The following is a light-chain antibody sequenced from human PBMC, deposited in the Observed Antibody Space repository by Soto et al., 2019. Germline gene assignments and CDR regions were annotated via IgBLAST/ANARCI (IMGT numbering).Light chain of an antibody. CDR2: DVS. Sequence: QSALTQPASVSGSPGQSITISCTGTSSDVGGYNYVSWYQQHPGKAPKLMIYDVSYRPPGVSNRFSGSKSGNTASLTISGLQAEDEADYYCSSYTSSSTQVFGTGSKVTVL. V-gene: IGLV2-14*01. CDR1: SSDVGGYNY. CDR3: SSYTSSSTQV. J-gene: IGLJ1*01.